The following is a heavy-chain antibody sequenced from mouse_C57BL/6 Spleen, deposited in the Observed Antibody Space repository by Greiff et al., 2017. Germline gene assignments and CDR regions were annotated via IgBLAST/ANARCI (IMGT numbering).Heavy chain of an antibody. V-gene: IGHV1-81*01. CDR1: GYTFTSYG. CDR2: IYPRSGNT. D-gene: IGHD1-1*01. CDR3: ALPSTVVSPYNAMDS. Sequence: VQLQQSGAELARPGASVKLSCKASGYTFTSYGISWVKQRTGQGLEWIGEIYPRSGNTYYNEKFKGKATLTADTSSNTAYLQLSSLSSEETAIYFCALPSTVVSPYNAMDSWGQGTSVTVSA. J-gene: IGHJ4*01.